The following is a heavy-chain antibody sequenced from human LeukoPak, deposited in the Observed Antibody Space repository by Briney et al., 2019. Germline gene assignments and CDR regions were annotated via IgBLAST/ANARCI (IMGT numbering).Heavy chain of an antibody. CDR1: GGSFSGYY. D-gene: IGHD6-19*01. V-gene: IGHV4-34*01. Sequence: SETLSLTCAVYGGSFSGYYWSWIRQPPGKGLEWIGEINHSGSTNYNPSLKSRVTISVDTSKNQFSLKLSSVTAVDTAVYYCARGRPSVAGTVGGYWGQGTLVTVSS. CDR3: ARGRPSVAGTVGGY. J-gene: IGHJ4*02. CDR2: INHSGST.